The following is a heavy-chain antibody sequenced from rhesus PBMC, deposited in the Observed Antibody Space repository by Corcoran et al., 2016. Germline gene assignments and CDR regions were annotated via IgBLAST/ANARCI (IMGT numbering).Heavy chain of an antibody. D-gene: IGHD1-1*01. V-gene: IGHV5-2*01. CDR3: AKGGAVRGRFDV. Sequence: EVQLVQSGAEVKRPGESLKISCKTSGYSFTSYWISWVRQMPGKGLEWMGAIDPSDSDPLYSPAFQGPVTISADKSISTAYLQWSSRKASDSATYYCAKGGAVRGRFDVWGPGVLVTVSS. CDR1: GYSFTSYW. CDR2: IDPSDSDP. J-gene: IGHJ5-1*01.